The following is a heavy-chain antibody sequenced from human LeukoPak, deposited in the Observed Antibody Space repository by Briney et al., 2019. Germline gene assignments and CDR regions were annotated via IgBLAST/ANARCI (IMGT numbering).Heavy chain of an antibody. J-gene: IGHJ4*02. Sequence: GASVKVSCKASGYTFINYYIHWVRQAPGQGLEWMGMINPSAGTKSYAQKFQGRVTMTRDTSTNTVYMELSNLRSEDTAVYYCAREQASSGWYGGLGYWGQGTLVTVSS. CDR1: GYTFINYY. V-gene: IGHV1-46*01. CDR2: INPSAGTK. D-gene: IGHD6-19*01. CDR3: AREQASSGWYGGLGY.